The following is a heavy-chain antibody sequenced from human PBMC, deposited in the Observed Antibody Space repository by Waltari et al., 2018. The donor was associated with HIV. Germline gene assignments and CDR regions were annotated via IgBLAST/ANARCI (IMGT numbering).Heavy chain of an antibody. CDR1: GGSISSGSYY. V-gene: IGHV4-61*02. CDR2: IYTSGST. J-gene: IGHJ5*02. CDR3: ARAYYDFWSGTGSSGNWFDP. D-gene: IGHD3-3*01. Sequence: QVQLQESGPGRVKPSQTLSLTCTVSGGSISSGSYYWSWIRQPAGKGLELIGRIYTSGSTNYNPSLKSRVTISVDTSKNQFSLKLRSVTAADTAVYYCARAYYDFWSGTGSSGNWFDPWGQGTLVTVSS.